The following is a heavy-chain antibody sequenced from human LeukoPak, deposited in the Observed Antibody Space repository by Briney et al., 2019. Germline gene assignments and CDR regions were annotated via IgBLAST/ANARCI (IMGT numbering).Heavy chain of an antibody. D-gene: IGHD3-10*01. V-gene: IGHV4-39*07. Sequence: SETLSLTCTVSGGSISSSSYYWGWIRQPPGKGLEWIGSIYYSGSTYYNPSLKSRVTISVDTSKNQFSLKLSSVTAADTAVYYCARTYYYGSGSYNWGQGTLVTVSS. CDR1: GGSISSSSYY. CDR3: ARTYYYGSGSYN. J-gene: IGHJ4*02. CDR2: IYYSGST.